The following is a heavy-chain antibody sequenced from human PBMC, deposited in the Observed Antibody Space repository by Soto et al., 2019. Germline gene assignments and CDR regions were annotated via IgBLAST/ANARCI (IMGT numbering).Heavy chain of an antibody. CDR3: ARVYGSGSSFTFDY. D-gene: IGHD3-10*01. J-gene: IGHJ4*02. CDR1: GGSISSYY. V-gene: IGHV4-59*01. CDR2: IYYSGST. Sequence: SETLSLTCTVSGGSISSYYWSWIRQPPGKGLEWIGYIYYSGSTNYNPSLKSRVTISVDTSKNQFSLKLSSVTAADTAVYYCARVYGSGSSFTFDYWGQGTRVTVSP.